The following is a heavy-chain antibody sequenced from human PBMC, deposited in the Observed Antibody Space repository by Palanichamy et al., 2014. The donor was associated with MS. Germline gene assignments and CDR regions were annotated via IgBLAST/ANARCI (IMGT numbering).Heavy chain of an antibody. J-gene: IGHJ6*02. CDR2: ISGKEGNT. V-gene: IGHV1-18*01. Sequence: PGASVKVSCKTSGYTFVTFGVTWVRQAPGQGLEWMGWISGKEGNTDYAQKFQGRVTMTTDTSTNTGYMELRSLSLDDTAVYYCARRNHPLDAWGQGTTVTVSS. CDR1: GYTFVTFG. CDR3: ARRNHPLDA.